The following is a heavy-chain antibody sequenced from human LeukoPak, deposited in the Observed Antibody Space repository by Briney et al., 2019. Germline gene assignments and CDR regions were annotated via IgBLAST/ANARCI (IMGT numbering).Heavy chain of an antibody. V-gene: IGHV4-39*01. J-gene: IGHJ4*02. CDR3: ARRGYSYGDFDY. Sequence: SETLSLTCTVSGGSISSNNYYWGWIRQPPGKGLEWIGSIYYSGSVYYNPSLKSRVTISVDTSKNQFSLKLSSVTAADTAVYYCARRGYSYGDFDYWGQGTLVTVSS. D-gene: IGHD5-18*01. CDR1: GGSISSNNYY. CDR2: IYYSGSV.